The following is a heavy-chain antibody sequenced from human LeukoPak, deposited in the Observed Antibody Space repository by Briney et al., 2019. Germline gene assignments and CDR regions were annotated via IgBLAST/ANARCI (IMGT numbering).Heavy chain of an antibody. Sequence: SGTLSLTCTVSGGSISSYYWSWIRQPPGKGLEWIGYIYYSGSTNYNPSLKSRVTISVDTSKNQFSLKLSSVTAADTAVYYCARADYDFWSGYPAVNAFDIWGQGTMVTVSS. V-gene: IGHV4-59*01. CDR2: IYYSGST. CDR1: GGSISSYY. D-gene: IGHD3-3*01. CDR3: ARADYDFWSGYPAVNAFDI. J-gene: IGHJ3*02.